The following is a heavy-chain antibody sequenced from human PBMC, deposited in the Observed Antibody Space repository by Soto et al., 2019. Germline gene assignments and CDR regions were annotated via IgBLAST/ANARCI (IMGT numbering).Heavy chain of an antibody. D-gene: IGHD3-10*01. J-gene: IGHJ6*02. CDR1: GGSISSISSY. V-gene: IGHV4-39*07. CDR2: VYYSGNT. CDR3: ARDYYGSGSYYEYGMDV. Sequence: PSETLSLTCTVSGGSISSISSYWGWIRQPPGKGLEWIGYVYYSGNTNNNPSLKSRLTISADTSKNQFSLKLNSVTAADTAVYYCARDYYGSGSYYEYGMDVWGQGTTVTVSS.